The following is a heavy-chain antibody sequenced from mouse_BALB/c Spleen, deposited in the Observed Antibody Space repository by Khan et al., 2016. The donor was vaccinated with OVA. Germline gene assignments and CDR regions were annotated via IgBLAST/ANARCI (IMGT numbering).Heavy chain of an antibody. Sequence: VQLQESGPGLVKPSQSLSLTCPVTGYSITSDYAWNWIRQFPGNKLEWMGFISYSGNTNYNPSLKSRISITRDTSKNQFFLQLNSVTTEDTATYYWARVYGGDFDYWGQGTTLTVSS. CDR3: ARVYGGDFDY. D-gene: IGHD1-1*01. CDR2: ISYSGNT. V-gene: IGHV3-2*02. CDR1: GYSITSDYA. J-gene: IGHJ2*01.